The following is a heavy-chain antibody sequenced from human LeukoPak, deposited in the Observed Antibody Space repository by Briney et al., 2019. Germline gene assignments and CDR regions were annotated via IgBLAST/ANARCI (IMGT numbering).Heavy chain of an antibody. CDR3: ARGGTMYYGSGNFDY. V-gene: IGHV3-30*03. CDR2: ISYDGSNK. D-gene: IGHD3-10*01. J-gene: IGHJ4*02. CDR1: GFTFSSYG. Sequence: PGGSLRLSCAASGFTFSSYGMHWVRQAPGKGLEWVAVISYDGSNKYYADSVKGRFTISRDNSKNTLYLQMNSLRAEDTAVYYCARGGTMYYGSGNFDYWGQGSLVTVSS.